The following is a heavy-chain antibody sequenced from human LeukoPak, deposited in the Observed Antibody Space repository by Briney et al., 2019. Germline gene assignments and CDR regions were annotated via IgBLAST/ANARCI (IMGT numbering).Heavy chain of an antibody. V-gene: IGHV3-9*01. D-gene: IGHD2-2*01. CDR2: SSRDSGNI. Sequence: GGSLSLSCVASGFTFDDYAIHSVRQAPGKGLQWVSCSSRDSGNIGYADSVKGRFTISRDNAKNSLCLQMNSLRAEDTAFYYCAKAYSSSGGSFEYWGEGTVVTVS. CDR1: GFTFDDYA. J-gene: IGHJ4*02. CDR3: AKAYSSSGGSFEY.